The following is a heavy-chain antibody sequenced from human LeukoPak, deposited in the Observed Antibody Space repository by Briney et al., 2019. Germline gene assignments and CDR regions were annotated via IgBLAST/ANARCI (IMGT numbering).Heavy chain of an antibody. CDR2: IKQDGSEK. V-gene: IGHV3-7*01. CDR1: GFTFSSYG. Sequence: GGSLRLSCAASGFTFSSYGMSWVRQAPGKGLEWVANIKQDGSEKYYVDSVKGRFTISRDNAKNSLFLQMNSLRAEDTAVYYCAGGSGATDYWGQGTLVTVSS. D-gene: IGHD1-26*01. CDR3: AGGSGATDY. J-gene: IGHJ4*02.